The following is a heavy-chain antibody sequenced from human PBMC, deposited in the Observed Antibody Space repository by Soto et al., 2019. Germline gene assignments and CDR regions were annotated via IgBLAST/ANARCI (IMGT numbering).Heavy chain of an antibody. CDR1: GDTFSSYA. CDR2: IIPILGTP. V-gene: IGHV1-69*10. CDR3: ARERSRYDRSGYYRPDY. Sequence: SVRVSCKASGDTFSSYAISWVRQAPGQGLEWMGGIIPILGTPTYAQKFQGRVTITADKSTSTAYMELSSLRSEDTAVYYCARERSRYDRSGYYRPDYWGQGTLVTVSS. D-gene: IGHD3-22*01. J-gene: IGHJ4*02.